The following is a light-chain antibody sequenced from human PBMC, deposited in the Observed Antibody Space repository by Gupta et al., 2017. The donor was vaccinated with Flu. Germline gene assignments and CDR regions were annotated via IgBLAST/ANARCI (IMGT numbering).Light chain of an antibody. J-gene: IGLJ2*01. Sequence: SITISCTGTSSDVGGYNYVSWYQQHPGKAPKLMIYDVSNRPSGVSNRFSGSKSGNTASLTISGLQAEDEADYYCSSYTSSSTLGLGGGTKLTVL. CDR2: DVS. CDR1: SSDVGGYNY. V-gene: IGLV2-14*04. CDR3: SSYTSSSTLG.